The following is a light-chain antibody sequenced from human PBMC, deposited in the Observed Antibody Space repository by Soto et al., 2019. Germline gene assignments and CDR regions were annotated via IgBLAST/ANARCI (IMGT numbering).Light chain of an antibody. CDR3: QQLHAYPLT. V-gene: IGKV1-9*01. CDR1: QGIHTF. J-gene: IGKJ4*01. CDR2: SAS. Sequence: DIQLTQSPSILSASVGERVTITCRASQGIHTFLAWYQKKPEKAPKLRIYSASTLQSGVPSRFSGSGSGSEFTLTISSLQPEDFGTYYCQQLHAYPLTFGGGTTVDI.